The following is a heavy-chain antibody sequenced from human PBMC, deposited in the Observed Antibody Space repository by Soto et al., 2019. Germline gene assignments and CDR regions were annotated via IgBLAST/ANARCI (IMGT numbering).Heavy chain of an antibody. CDR2: INAGNGNT. V-gene: IGHV1-3*01. CDR1: GYTFTSYA. Sequence: ASVKVSCKASGYTFTSYAMHWVRQAPGQRLEWMGWINAGNGNTKYSQKFQGRVTITRDTSASTAYMELSSLRSEDMAVYYCARDLGYSSAFGLWGQGILVTVSS. CDR3: ARDLGYSSAFGL. D-gene: IGHD6-19*01. J-gene: IGHJ1*01.